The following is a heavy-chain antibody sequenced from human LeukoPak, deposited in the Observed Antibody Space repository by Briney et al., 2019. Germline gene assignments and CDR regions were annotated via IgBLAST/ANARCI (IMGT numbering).Heavy chain of an antibody. V-gene: IGHV1-46*01. Sequence: ASVKVSCKASGYTFTSYYMHWVRQAPGQGLEWMGIINPSGGSTSYAQKFQGRVTMTRDTSTSTVYMELSSLRSEDTAVYYCARAPPDCSGGSCYSSDWFDPWDQGTLVTVSS. CDR2: INPSGGST. CDR3: ARAPPDCSGGSCYSSDWFDP. D-gene: IGHD2-15*01. J-gene: IGHJ5*02. CDR1: GYTFTSYY.